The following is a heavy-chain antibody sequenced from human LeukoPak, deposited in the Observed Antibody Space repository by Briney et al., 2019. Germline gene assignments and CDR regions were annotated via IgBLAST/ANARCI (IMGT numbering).Heavy chain of an antibody. CDR3: ASLVGATSKVDY. Sequence: SETLSLTCAVYGGSFSGYYWSWIRQPPGKGLEWIGEINHSGSTNYNPSLKSRVTISVDTSKNQFSLKLSSVTAADTAVYYCASLVGATSKVDYWGQGTLVTVSS. CDR2: INHSGST. J-gene: IGHJ4*02. CDR1: GGSFSGYY. D-gene: IGHD1-26*01. V-gene: IGHV4-34*01.